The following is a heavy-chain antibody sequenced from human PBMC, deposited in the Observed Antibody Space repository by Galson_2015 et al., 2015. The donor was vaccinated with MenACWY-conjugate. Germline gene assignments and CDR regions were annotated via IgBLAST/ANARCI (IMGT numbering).Heavy chain of an antibody. J-gene: IGHJ4*02. CDR1: GFTFSSYG. V-gene: IGHV3-48*04. CDR3: ARDRTVVVVAARITTFDY. D-gene: IGHD2-15*01. Sequence: SLRLSCAASGFTFSSYGMHWVRQAPGKGLEWVSYISSTSSTIYYADSVKGRFTISRDTAKNSLYLQMNILSAEDTAVYYGARDRTVVVVAARITTFDYWGQGTLVTVSS. CDR2: ISSTSSTI.